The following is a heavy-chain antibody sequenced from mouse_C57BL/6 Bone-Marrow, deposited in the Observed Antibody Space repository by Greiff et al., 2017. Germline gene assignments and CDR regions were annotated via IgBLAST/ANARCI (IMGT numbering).Heavy chain of an antibody. J-gene: IGHJ1*03. Sequence: VQGVESGPGLVAPSQSLSITCTVSGFSLTSYAISWVRQPPGKGLEWLGVIWTGGGTNYNSALKSRLSISKDNSKSQVFLKMNSLQTDDTARYYCALHYYGSSYWYFDVWGTGTTVTVSS. CDR1: GFSLTSYA. V-gene: IGHV2-9-1*01. CDR3: ALHYYGSSYWYFDV. D-gene: IGHD1-1*01. CDR2: IWTGGGT.